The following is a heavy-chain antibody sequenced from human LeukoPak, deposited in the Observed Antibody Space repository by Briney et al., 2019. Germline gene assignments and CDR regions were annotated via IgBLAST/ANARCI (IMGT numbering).Heavy chain of an antibody. V-gene: IGHV4-39*01. J-gene: IGHJ5*02. D-gene: IGHD6-13*01. CDR3: AAPAAGSGWFDP. CDR1: GGSISSSSYY. Sequence: SETLSLTCTVSGGSISSSSYYWGWIRQPPGKGLEWIGSIYYSGSTYYNPSLKSRVTISVDTSKNQFSLKLSSVTAADTAVYYCAAPAAGSGWFDPWGQGTLVTVSS. CDR2: IYYSGST.